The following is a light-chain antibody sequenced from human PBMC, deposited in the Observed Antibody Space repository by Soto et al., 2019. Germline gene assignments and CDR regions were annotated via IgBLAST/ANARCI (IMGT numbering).Light chain of an antibody. J-gene: IGLJ2*01. CDR2: DDS. V-gene: IGLV3-21*02. CDR1: NIETKR. Sequence: SYELTQPPSVSVAPGQTARITCGGDNIETKRVQWYQQRPGQAPALVLYDDSDRPSGIPERFSGSRSGNTATLTISRVEAGDEADFYCQVWDRSFDPSFGGGTKLTV. CDR3: QVWDRSFDPS.